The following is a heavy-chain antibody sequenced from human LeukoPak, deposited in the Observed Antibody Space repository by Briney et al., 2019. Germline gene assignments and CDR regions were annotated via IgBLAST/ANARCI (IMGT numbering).Heavy chain of an antibody. CDR2: ISGDGTST. CDR1: GFTFDAYA. CDR3: GKDVAAIAVAGTAVDS. Sequence: GGSLRLSCAASGFTFDAYAMHWVRQAPGKGLEWVSLISGDGTSTYYADSVSGRFTISRDNGRNSLYLQMNSLRSDDTAFYYCGKDVAAIAVAGTAVDSWGQGIPVTVSS. J-gene: IGHJ5*01. D-gene: IGHD6-19*01. V-gene: IGHV3-43*02.